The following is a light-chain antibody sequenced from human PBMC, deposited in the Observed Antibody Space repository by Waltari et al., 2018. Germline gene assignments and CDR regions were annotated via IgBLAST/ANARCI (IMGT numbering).Light chain of an antibody. Sequence: EIVLTQSPGTRALSPGERATRPCRASQSVGRALAWYQQKPGQAPWLLIYDTSTRATGISDKFSGSGSGTDFSLTISRVEPEDFAVYFCQMYVRLPVTFGQGTKVEVK. CDR1: QSVGRA. CDR3: QMYVRLPVT. CDR2: DTS. V-gene: IGKV3-20*01. J-gene: IGKJ1*01.